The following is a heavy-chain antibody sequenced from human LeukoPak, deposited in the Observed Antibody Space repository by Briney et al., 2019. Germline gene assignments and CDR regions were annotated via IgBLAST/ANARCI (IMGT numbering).Heavy chain of an antibody. J-gene: IGHJ4*02. D-gene: IGHD6-13*01. CDR2: IKQDGSEK. CDR3: ARPYSSSWTSYFDY. Sequence: PGGSLRPSCAASGFTFSSYWMSWVRQAPGKGLEWVANIKQDGSEKYYVDSVKGRFTISRDNAKNSLYLQMNSLRAEDTAVYYCARPYSSSWTSYFDYWGQGTLVTVSS. V-gene: IGHV3-7*01. CDR1: GFTFSSYW.